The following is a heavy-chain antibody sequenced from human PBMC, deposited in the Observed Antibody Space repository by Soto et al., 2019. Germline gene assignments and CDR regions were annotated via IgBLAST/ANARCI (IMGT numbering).Heavy chain of an antibody. CDR3: ARKNGVLDAFDI. Sequence: SETLSLTCTVSGGSISSSSYYWGWIRQPPGKGLEWIGSIYYSGSTYYNPSLKSRVTISVDTSMNQFSLKLSSVTAVDTAVYYCARKNGVLDAFDIWGQGTMVTVS. CDR1: GGSISSSSYY. CDR2: IYYSGST. D-gene: IGHD4-17*01. V-gene: IGHV4-39*07. J-gene: IGHJ3*02.